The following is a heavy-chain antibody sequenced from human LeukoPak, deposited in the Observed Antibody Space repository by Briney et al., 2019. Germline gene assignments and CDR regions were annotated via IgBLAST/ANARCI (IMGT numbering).Heavy chain of an antibody. Sequence: GGPLRLSCAASGFTFSSYSMNWVRQAPGKGLEWVSYISSSSSTIYYADSVKGRFTISRDNAKNSLYLQMNSLRAEDTAVYYCARYFADCSGGSCKTLDYWGQGTLVTVSS. CDR3: ARYFADCSGGSCKTLDY. CDR1: GFTFSSYS. CDR2: ISSSSSTI. J-gene: IGHJ4*02. V-gene: IGHV3-48*01. D-gene: IGHD2-15*01.